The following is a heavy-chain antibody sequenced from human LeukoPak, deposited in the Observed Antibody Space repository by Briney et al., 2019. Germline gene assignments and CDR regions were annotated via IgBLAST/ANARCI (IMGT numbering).Heavy chain of an antibody. CDR1: GFTFSSYW. Sequence: GGSLRLSCAASGFTFSSYWMSGVRQAPGKGLEWVANIKQDGSEKYYVDSVKGRFTISRDNAKNSLYLQMNSLRAEDTAVYYCARVWDDYGDYDFDYWGQGTLVTVSS. D-gene: IGHD4-17*01. CDR2: IKQDGSEK. V-gene: IGHV3-7*01. CDR3: ARVWDDYGDYDFDY. J-gene: IGHJ4*02.